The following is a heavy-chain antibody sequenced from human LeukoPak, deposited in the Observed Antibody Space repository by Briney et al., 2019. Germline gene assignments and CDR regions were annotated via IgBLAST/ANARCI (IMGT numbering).Heavy chain of an antibody. CDR2: IYNSGTT. D-gene: IGHD2-2*01. Sequence: SETLSLTCTVSGGSISSYYWSWIRQPPGKGLEWIGYIYNSGTTNYNPSLKSRVTISVDTSRNQFSPTLSSVTAADTAVYYCARAYCSSTSCSRKLDFWGQGTLVTVSS. CDR3: ARAYCSSTSCSRKLDF. CDR1: GGSISSYY. J-gene: IGHJ4*02. V-gene: IGHV4-59*01.